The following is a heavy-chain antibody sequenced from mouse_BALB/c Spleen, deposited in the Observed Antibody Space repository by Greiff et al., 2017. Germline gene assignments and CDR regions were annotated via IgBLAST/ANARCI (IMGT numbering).Heavy chain of an antibody. Sequence: EVQLQQSGPELVKPGASVKISCKASGYTFTDYNMHWVKQSHGKSLEWIGYIYPYNGGTGYNQKFKSKATLTVDNSSSTAYMELRSLTSEDSAVYYCASPGNWFAYWGQGTLVTVSA. CDR2: IYPYNGGT. CDR3: ASPGNWFAY. J-gene: IGHJ3*01. CDR1: GYTFTDYN. V-gene: IGHV1S29*02.